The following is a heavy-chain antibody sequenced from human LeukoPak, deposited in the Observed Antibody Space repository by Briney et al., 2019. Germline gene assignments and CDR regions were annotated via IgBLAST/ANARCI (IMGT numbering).Heavy chain of an antibody. CDR3: ARVYYSNSYDYWYFDL. J-gene: IGHJ2*01. Sequence: ETLSLTCTVSGGSISSGSYYWSWIRQPPGKGLEWIGYIFYSGSTNYNPSLKSRVTISVDTSKNQFSLKLSSVTAADTAVYYCARVYYSNSYDYWYFDLWGRGTLVTVSS. V-gene: IGHV4-61*01. CDR1: GGSISSGSYY. CDR2: IFYSGST. D-gene: IGHD6-13*01.